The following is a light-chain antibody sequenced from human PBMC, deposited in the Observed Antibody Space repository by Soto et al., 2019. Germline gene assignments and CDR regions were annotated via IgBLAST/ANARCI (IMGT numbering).Light chain of an antibody. CDR3: QQFNSYVPLT. V-gene: IGKV1-13*02. Sequence: AIQLTQSPSSLSASVGDRVTITCRARQGISSALAWYQQKPGKAPKLMIYDASSVESGVPSRFSGSGSGTDFHLTISSLQPEDFAPYYCQQFNSYVPLTFGGGTKGEIK. CDR1: QGISSA. J-gene: IGKJ4*01. CDR2: DAS.